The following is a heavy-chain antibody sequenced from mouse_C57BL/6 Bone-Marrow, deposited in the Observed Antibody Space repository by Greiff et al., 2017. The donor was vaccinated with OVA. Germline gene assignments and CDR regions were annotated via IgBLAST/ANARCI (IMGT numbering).Heavy chain of an antibody. D-gene: IGHD1-1*01. V-gene: IGHV1-19*01. Sequence: EVQLQQSGPVLVKPGASVKMSCKASGYTFTDYYMNWVKQSHGKSLEWIGVINPYNGGTSYNQKFKGKATLTVDKSSSTAYMELNSLTSEDSAVYYCASHYYGSSYPFDYGGQGTTLTVSS. CDR2: INPYNGGT. CDR1: GYTFTDYY. J-gene: IGHJ2*01. CDR3: ASHYYGSSYPFDY.